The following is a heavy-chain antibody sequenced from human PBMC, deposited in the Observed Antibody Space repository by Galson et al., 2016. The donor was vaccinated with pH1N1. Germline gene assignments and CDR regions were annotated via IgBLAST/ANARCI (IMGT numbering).Heavy chain of an antibody. Sequence: SETLSLTCTVSGGSVSISNYFWAWIRQPPGKGLEWIGNIYYSGSAYYNPSLKSRVTISVDTSKNQFSLKVRSVTAADAAVYYCSLSRALDLENYHYGMDVWGQGTTVTVSS. D-gene: IGHD1-1*01. CDR2: IYYSGSA. CDR1: GGSVSISNYF. CDR3: SLSRALDLENYHYGMDV. J-gene: IGHJ6*02. V-gene: IGHV4-39*01.